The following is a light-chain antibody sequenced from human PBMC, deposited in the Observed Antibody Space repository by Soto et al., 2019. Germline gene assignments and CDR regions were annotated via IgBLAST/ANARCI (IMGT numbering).Light chain of an antibody. CDR2: EVT. J-gene: IGLJ1*01. V-gene: IGLV2-14*01. CDR1: STDVGAYNY. Sequence: QSVLAQPASVSGSPGQSITISCTGTSTDVGAYNYVAWYQQHPGKAPKLIIYEVTNRPSGVSYRFSASKSGNTASLTISGLHSEDEADYYCCSNAAGSTYVFGSGTKVTVL. CDR3: CSNAAGSTYV.